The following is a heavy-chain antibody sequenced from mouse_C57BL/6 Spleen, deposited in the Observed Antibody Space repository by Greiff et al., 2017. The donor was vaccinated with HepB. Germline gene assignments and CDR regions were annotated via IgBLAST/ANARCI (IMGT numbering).Heavy chain of an antibody. CDR3: ARGDWGDFDY. CDR2: ISYSGST. D-gene: IGHD4-1*01. CDR1: GYSITSGYD. J-gene: IGHJ2*01. V-gene: IGHV3-1*01. Sequence: EVQLVESGPGMVKPSQSLSLTCTVTGYSITSGYDWHWIRHFPGNKLEWMGYISYSGSTNYNPSLKSRISITHDTSKNHFFLKLNSVTTEDTATYYCARGDWGDFDYWGQGTTLTVSS.